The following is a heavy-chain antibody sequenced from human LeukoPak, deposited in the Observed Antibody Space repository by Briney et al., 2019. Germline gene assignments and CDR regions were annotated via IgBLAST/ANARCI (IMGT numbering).Heavy chain of an antibody. D-gene: IGHD3-10*01. V-gene: IGHV3-23*01. Sequence: GGSLRLSCVAAGFNFSSYTMNWVRQAPGKGLEWVSSISNSRDYKYYADSVKGRFTVSRDNSENTLYLQMNSLRAEDTAVYYCAKGPYGLGIYYGMDVWGQGTTVTV. CDR2: ISNSRDYK. J-gene: IGHJ6*02. CDR3: AKGPYGLGIYYGMDV. CDR1: GFNFSSYT.